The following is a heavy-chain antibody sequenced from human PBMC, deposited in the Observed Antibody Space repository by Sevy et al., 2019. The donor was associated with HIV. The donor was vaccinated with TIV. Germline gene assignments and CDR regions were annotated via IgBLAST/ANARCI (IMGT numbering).Heavy chain of an antibody. J-gene: IGHJ4*02. CDR1: GFAFSSYW. Sequence: GGSLRLSCAASGFAFSSYWMSWVSQAPGKGLEWVANIKQDGSEKYYVDSVKGRFTISRDNAKNSLYLQMNSLRAEDTAVYYCATYYYDSSGYYLDYWGQGTLVTVSS. CDR3: ATYYYDSSGYYLDY. V-gene: IGHV3-7*01. CDR2: IKQDGSEK. D-gene: IGHD3-22*01.